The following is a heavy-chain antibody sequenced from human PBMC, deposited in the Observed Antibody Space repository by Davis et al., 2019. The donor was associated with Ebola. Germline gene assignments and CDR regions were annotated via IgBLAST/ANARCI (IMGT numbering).Heavy chain of an antibody. CDR3: ARASSGWYNWFDP. D-gene: IGHD6-19*01. Sequence: AASVKVSCKASGYTFTSYDINWVRQATGQGLEWMGWMNPNSGNTGYAQKFQGRVTMTRNTSISTAYMELSSLRSEDTAVYYCARASSGWYNWFDPWGQGTLVTVSS. CDR1: GYTFTSYD. V-gene: IGHV1-8*01. J-gene: IGHJ5*02. CDR2: MNPNSGNT.